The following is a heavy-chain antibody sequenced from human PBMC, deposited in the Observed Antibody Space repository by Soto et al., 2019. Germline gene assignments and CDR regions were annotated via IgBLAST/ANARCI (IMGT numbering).Heavy chain of an antibody. J-gene: IGHJ6*01. V-gene: IGHV5-51*01. CDR2: IYPGDSDT. CDR3: ATTRFGGKYYNGMDV. CDR1: GYSFTSYW. Sequence: GESLKISCKGSGYSFTSYWIGRVRQMPGKGLEWMGIIYPGDSDTRYSPSFQGQVTISADKSISTAYLQWSSLKASDTAMYYCATTRFGGKYYNGMDVWGQGTTVTVSS. D-gene: IGHD3-10*01.